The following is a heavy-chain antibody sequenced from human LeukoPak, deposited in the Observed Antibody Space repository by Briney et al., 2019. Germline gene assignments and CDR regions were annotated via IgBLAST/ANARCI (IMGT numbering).Heavy chain of an antibody. CDR2: IYYSGST. CDR3: ARAGQGDFWSGLRYFDY. J-gene: IGHJ4*02. D-gene: IGHD3-3*01. CDR1: GGSISSYY. V-gene: IGHV4-59*01. Sequence: PSETLSLTCTVSGGSISSYYWNWIRQPPGKGLEWIGYIYYSGSTNYNPSLKSRVTISVDTSKNHFSLKLSSVTAADTAVYYCARAGQGDFWSGLRYFDYWGQGTLVTVSS.